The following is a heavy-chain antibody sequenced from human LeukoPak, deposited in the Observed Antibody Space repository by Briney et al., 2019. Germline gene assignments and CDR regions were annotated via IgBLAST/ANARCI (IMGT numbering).Heavy chain of an antibody. D-gene: IGHD5-12*01. Sequence: GGSLRLSCAASGFTFSSYAMHWVRQAPGKGLEWVAVISYDGSNKYYADSVKGRFTISRDNSKNTLYLQMNSLRAEDTAVYYCARAQYSGYDFIDYWGQGSPVTVSS. V-gene: IGHV3-30-3*01. CDR2: ISYDGSNK. J-gene: IGHJ4*01. CDR1: GFTFSSYA. CDR3: ARAQYSGYDFIDY.